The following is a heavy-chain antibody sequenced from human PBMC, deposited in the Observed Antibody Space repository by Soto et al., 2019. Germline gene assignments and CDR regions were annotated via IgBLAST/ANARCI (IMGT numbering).Heavy chain of an antibody. D-gene: IGHD2-15*01. CDR2: ISAYNGNT. J-gene: IGHJ6*03. Sequence: ASVKVSCKASGYTCTSYGISWVRQAPGQGLEWMGWISAYNGNTNYAQKLQCRVTMTTDTSTCTAYMELRSLRSDDTAVYYCARGIDCSGGSCYSYYYYYYMDVWGKGTTVTVSS. CDR1: GYTCTSYG. CDR3: ARGIDCSGGSCYSYYYYYYMDV. V-gene: IGHV1-18*01.